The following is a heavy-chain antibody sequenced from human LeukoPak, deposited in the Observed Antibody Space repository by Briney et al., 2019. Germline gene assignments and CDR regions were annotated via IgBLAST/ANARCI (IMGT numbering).Heavy chain of an antibody. CDR2: IWYDGSNK. J-gene: IGHJ4*02. Sequence: PGGSLRLSCAASGFTFSSYGMHWVRQAPGKGLEWVAVIWYDGSNKYYADSVKGRSTISRDNSKNTLYLQMNSLRAEDTAVYYCAKGPGEDSSGYYPKIDYWGQGTLVTVSS. CDR1: GFTFSSYG. CDR3: AKGPGEDSSGYYPKIDY. D-gene: IGHD3-22*01. V-gene: IGHV3-33*06.